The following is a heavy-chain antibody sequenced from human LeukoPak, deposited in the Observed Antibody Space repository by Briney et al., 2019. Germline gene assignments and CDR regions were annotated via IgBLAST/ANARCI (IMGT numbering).Heavy chain of an antibody. Sequence: GGSLRLSCAASGFTFSSYGMHWVRRAPGKGLEWVAVISYDGSNKYYADSVKGRFTISRDNSKNTLYLQMNSLRAEDTAVYYCAKGRRLGELSFVYWGQGTLVTVSS. V-gene: IGHV3-30*18. J-gene: IGHJ4*02. D-gene: IGHD3-16*02. CDR2: ISYDGSNK. CDR1: GFTFSSYG. CDR3: AKGRRLGELSFVY.